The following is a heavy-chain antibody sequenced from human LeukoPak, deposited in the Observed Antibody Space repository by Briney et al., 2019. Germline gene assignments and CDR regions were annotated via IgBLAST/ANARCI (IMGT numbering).Heavy chain of an antibody. Sequence: SETLSLTCTVSGGSISNDYWSWIRQAAGKELEWIGRIYTRGSTNCNPSLKSRVTISLDKSKKQFSLNLNSVTAADTAVYYCARGGTYGSGRNQHTTLDYWGQGTLVTVSS. CDR2: IYTRGST. CDR1: GGSISNDY. J-gene: IGHJ4*02. CDR3: ARGGTYGSGRNQHTTLDY. V-gene: IGHV4-4*07. D-gene: IGHD3-10*01.